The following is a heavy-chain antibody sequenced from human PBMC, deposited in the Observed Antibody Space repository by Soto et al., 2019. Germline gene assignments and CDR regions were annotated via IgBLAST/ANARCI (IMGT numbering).Heavy chain of an antibody. Sequence: QVQLVQSGAEVKKPGSSVKVSCKASGGTFSSYAISWVRQAPGQGLEWMGGIIPIFGTANYAQKFQGRVTIAAEESTSTAYMELSSLRSEDTAVYYCARDPYYYDSSGRNYYGMDVWGQGTTVTVSS. CDR2: IIPIFGTA. V-gene: IGHV1-69*01. CDR3: ARDPYYYDSSGRNYYGMDV. CDR1: GGTFSSYA. J-gene: IGHJ6*02. D-gene: IGHD3-22*01.